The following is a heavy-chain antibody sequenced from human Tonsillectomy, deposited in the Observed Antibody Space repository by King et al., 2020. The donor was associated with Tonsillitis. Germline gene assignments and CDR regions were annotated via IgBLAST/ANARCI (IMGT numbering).Heavy chain of an antibody. Sequence: VQLVESGGGVVQPGRSLTLSCAASGFTFSTYTMHWVRQAPGKGLEWVAVISYDGRKKYYADSVKGRFTISRDNSKNTLYLQMNSLRAEDTAVYYCARPITPYCSSMSCQDAFVIWGQGTKVTVPS. CDR2: ISYDGRKK. D-gene: IGHD2-2*01. CDR1: GFTFSTYT. CDR3: ARPITPYCSSMSCQDAFVI. V-gene: IGHV3-30*01. J-gene: IGHJ3*02.